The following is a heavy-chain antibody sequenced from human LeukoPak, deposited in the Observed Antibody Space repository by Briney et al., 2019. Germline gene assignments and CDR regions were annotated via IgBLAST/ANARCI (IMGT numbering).Heavy chain of an antibody. Sequence: PGGSLRLSCAASGFTFSDYYMDWARQAPGKGLEWVSAISGSGGSTYYADSVKGRFTISRDNAKNSLYLQMNSLRAEDTAVYYCAELGITMIGGVWGKGTTVTISS. CDR1: GFTFSDYY. CDR3: AELGITMIGGV. CDR2: ISGSGGST. J-gene: IGHJ6*04. D-gene: IGHD3-10*02. V-gene: IGHV3-69-1*02.